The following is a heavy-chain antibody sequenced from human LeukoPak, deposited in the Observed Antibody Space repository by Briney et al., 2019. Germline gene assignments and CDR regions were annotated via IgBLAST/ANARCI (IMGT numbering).Heavy chain of an antibody. CDR3: ARIRRYSGSPIDY. Sequence: SETLSLTCSVSGGSISNSSYYWAWIRKPPGKGLEWLGSIYYSGSTFYNSSLKSRVTISVDTPKNQFSLKLSSVTAADTAVYYCARIRRYSGSPIDYWGQGTLVTVSS. CDR2: IYYSGST. V-gene: IGHV4-39*01. J-gene: IGHJ4*02. CDR1: GGSISNSSYY. D-gene: IGHD1-26*01.